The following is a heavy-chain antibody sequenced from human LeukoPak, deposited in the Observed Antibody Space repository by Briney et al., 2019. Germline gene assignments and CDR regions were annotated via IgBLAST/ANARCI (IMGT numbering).Heavy chain of an antibody. J-gene: IGHJ4*02. CDR2: ISGSGGST. V-gene: IGHV3-23*01. CDR1: GFTFNSYA. Sequence: GGSLRLSCAASGFTFNSYAMTWVRQAPGKGLEWVSSISGSGGSTYYADSVKGRFTISRDNSKNTLYLQMNSLRAEDTAVYYCARDRSGSYYEPFDCWGQGTLVTVSS. CDR3: ARDRSGSYYEPFDC. D-gene: IGHD3-10*01.